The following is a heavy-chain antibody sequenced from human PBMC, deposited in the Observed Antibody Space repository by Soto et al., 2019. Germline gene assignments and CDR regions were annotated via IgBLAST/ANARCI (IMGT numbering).Heavy chain of an antibody. V-gene: IGHV1-69*01. J-gene: IGHJ5*02. CDR3: ATLIPAPIKLFPRLGWFDP. Sequence: QVQLVQSGAEVQKPGSSVKVSCKASGGTFSSETLTWLRQAPGQGLEWMGGIIPTTDSAHYAQKFQGSITIPSYASASTVYMELRILGSEATAVYYCATLIPAPIKLFPRLGWFDPCGQGTLVTVSS. CDR2: IIPTTDSA. D-gene: IGHD2-2*02. CDR1: GGTFSSET.